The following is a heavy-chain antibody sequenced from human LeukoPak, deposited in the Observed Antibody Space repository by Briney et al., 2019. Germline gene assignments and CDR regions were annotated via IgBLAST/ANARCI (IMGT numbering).Heavy chain of an antibody. Sequence: ASVKVSCKASGGTFSSYAISWVRQAPGQGLEWMGGIIPIFGTANYAQKFQGRVTITADESTSTAYMELSSLRSEDTAVYYCARDKRGSSWYSDWFDPWGQGTLVTVSS. CDR3: ARDKRGSSWYSDWFDP. J-gene: IGHJ5*02. CDR1: GGTFSSYA. D-gene: IGHD6-13*01. V-gene: IGHV1-69*13. CDR2: IIPIFGTA.